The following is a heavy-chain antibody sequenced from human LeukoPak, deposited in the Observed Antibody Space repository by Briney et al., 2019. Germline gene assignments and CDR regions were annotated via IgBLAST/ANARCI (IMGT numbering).Heavy chain of an antibody. CDR1: GFTFSDYY. J-gene: IGHJ5*02. Sequence: PGGSLRLSCAASGFTFSDYYMSWIRQAPGKGLEWVSYISSSGSTIYYADSVKGRFTISRDNAKNSLYLQMNSLRAEDTAVYYCARDGVYLDYVWGSYRPKTEDWFDPWGQGTLVTVSS. V-gene: IGHV3-11*04. D-gene: IGHD3-16*02. CDR2: ISSSGSTI. CDR3: ARDGVYLDYVWGSYRPKTEDWFDP.